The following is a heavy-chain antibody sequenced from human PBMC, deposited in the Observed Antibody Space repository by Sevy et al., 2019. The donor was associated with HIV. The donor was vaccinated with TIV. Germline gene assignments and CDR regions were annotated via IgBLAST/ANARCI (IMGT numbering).Heavy chain of an antibody. Sequence: SETLSLTCGVSGGSISSTKWWSWVRQPPGKGLEWIGEIYRSGSTNYNPSLKSRVTIAVDNYKNQFSLNLTCVTAADTAVYYYAGNGGNISGYFFDYWGQGILVTVSS. V-gene: IGHV4-4*02. CDR2: IYRSGST. J-gene: IGHJ4*02. CDR3: AGNGGNISGYFFDY. D-gene: IGHD3-22*01. CDR1: GGSISSTKW.